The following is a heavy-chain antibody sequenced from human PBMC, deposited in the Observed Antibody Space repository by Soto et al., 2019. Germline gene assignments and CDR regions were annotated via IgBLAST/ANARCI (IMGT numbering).Heavy chain of an antibody. Sequence: EVQLVESGGGLVKPGGSLRLSCAASGFTFSSYSMNWVRQAPGKGLEWVSSISSSSSYIYYADSVKGRFTISRDNAKNPLYLQMNSLRAEDTAVYYCASVYGDSNRYFDYWGQGTLVTVSS. CDR2: ISSSSSYI. J-gene: IGHJ4*02. CDR1: GFTFSSYS. D-gene: IGHD4-17*01. CDR3: ASVYGDSNRYFDY. V-gene: IGHV3-21*01.